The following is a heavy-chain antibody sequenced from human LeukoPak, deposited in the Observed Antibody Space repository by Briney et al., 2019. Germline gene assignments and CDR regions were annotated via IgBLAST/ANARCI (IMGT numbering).Heavy chain of an antibody. CDR3: ARYCSSTTCYDY. D-gene: IGHD2-2*01. Sequence: GGSLRLSCAASGFTFSNAWMTWIRQAPGKGLEWVSYISSSSSYTNYADSVKGRFTISRDNAKNSLYLQMNSLRAEDTAVYYCARYCSSTTCYDYWGQGTLVTVSS. J-gene: IGHJ4*02. V-gene: IGHV3-11*03. CDR2: ISSSSSYT. CDR1: GFTFSNAW.